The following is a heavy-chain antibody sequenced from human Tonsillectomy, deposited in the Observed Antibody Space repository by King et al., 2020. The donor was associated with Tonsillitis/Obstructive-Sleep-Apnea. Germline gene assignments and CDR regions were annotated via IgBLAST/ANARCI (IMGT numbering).Heavy chain of an antibody. Sequence: VQLVESGGGVVQPGRSLRLSCAASGFTFSYYAMHWVRQAPGKGLEGVAVISYDGSNKYYADSVKGRFTISRDNSKNTLYLQMNSLRTEDTAVYYCARDLPIVVLPAAIKGGFDYWGQGTLVTVSS. CDR1: GFTFSYYA. J-gene: IGHJ4*02. CDR2: ISYDGSNK. D-gene: IGHD2-2*02. V-gene: IGHV3-30*04. CDR3: ARDLPIVVLPAAIKGGFDY.